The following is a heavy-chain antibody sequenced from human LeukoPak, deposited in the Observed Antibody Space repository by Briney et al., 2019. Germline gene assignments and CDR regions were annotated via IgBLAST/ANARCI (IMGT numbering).Heavy chain of an antibody. D-gene: IGHD3-10*01. CDR1: GGSISSGGYS. Sequence: SETLSLTCTVSGGSISSGGYSWNWIRQHPGKGLEWIGYIYYSGSTDYNPSLKSRVTISVDTSKNQFSLKLSSVTAADTAVYFCARGYSSGTQPDSWGQGTLVTVSS. J-gene: IGHJ4*02. V-gene: IGHV4-31*03. CDR2: IYYSGST. CDR3: ARGYSSGTQPDS.